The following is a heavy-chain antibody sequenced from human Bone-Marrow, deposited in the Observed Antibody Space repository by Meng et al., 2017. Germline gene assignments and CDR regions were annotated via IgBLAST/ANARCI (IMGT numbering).Heavy chain of an antibody. J-gene: IGHJ6*02. CDR2: IYTSGST. V-gene: IGHV4-4*07. D-gene: IGHD3-10*01. CDR3: ARGISMLRGVQNYHYYHGMDV. CDR1: GGSISSYY. Sequence: SETLSLTCTVSGGSISSYYWSWIRQPAGKGLEWIGRIYTSGSTNYNPSLKSRVTMSVDTSKTQFSLKLSSVTAADTAVYYCARGISMLRGVQNYHYYHGMDVWGQGTTVTVSS.